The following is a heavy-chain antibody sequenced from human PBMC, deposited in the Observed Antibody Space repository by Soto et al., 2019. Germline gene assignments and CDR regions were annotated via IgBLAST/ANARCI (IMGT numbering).Heavy chain of an antibody. Sequence: SETLSLTCTVSGDSISSGGYYWSWIRQHPGKGLEWIGYIYYSGSTYYNPSLKSRVTISVDTSKNQFSLKLSSVTAADTAVYYCAGGYCSSTSCYTGIYYYGMDVWGQGTTVTVSS. CDR3: AGGYCSSTSCYTGIYYYGMDV. V-gene: IGHV4-31*03. D-gene: IGHD2-2*02. J-gene: IGHJ6*02. CDR2: IYYSGST. CDR1: GDSISSGGYY.